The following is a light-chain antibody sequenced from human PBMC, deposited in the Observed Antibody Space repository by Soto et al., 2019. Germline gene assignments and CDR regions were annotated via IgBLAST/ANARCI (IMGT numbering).Light chain of an antibody. J-gene: IGKJ1*01. CDR1: QSVLYSSNNKNY. V-gene: IGKV4-1*01. CDR2: WAS. CDR3: QQYYSTPPT. Sequence: DIVMTQSPDSLAVSLGERATINCKSSQSVLYSSNNKNYLAWYQQKPGQPPKLLIYWASTRESGVPDRFSGSGSGTDSTLTISSLQAEDVAVYYCQQYYSTPPTFGQGTKV.